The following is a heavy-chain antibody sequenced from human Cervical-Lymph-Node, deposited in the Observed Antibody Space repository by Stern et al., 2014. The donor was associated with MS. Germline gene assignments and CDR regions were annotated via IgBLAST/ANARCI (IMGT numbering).Heavy chain of an antibody. Sequence: EVQLVESGGGLVQPGGSLRVSCVASALTFRTYPMSWVRQAPGKGLEWISYISSDSGTAYYADSVKGRFTISRDNAKNSLYLQMNSLRDDDTAVYYCARVAVGTTAWWYYYSMDVWGQGTTVTVSS. D-gene: IGHD1-26*01. CDR1: ALTFRTYP. V-gene: IGHV3-48*02. J-gene: IGHJ6*02. CDR2: ISSDSGTA. CDR3: ARVAVGTTAWWYYYSMDV.